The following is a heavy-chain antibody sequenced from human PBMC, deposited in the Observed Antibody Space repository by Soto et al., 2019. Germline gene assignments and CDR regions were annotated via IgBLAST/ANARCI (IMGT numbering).Heavy chain of an antibody. CDR3: ARAVLGTVTSCPDY. D-gene: IGHD4-17*01. J-gene: IGHJ4*02. V-gene: IGHV4-31*03. CDR2: IYYSGST. Sequence: QVQLQETGPGLVKPSQTLSLTCTVSGGSISSGGYYRSRIRQHPGKGLAWIGYIYYSGSTHYNPSLKSRVSISVDTSENQLSLKLSAVPAADMAVYYCARAVLGTVTSCPDYWVQGTLVTASS. CDR1: GGSISSGGYY.